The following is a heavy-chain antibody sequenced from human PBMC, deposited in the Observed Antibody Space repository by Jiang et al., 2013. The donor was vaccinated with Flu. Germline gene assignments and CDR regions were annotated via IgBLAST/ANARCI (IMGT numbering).Heavy chain of an antibody. Sequence: GAEVKKPGASVKVSCKASGYTFTSYYMHWVRQAPGQGLEWMGIINPSGGSTSYAQKFQGRVTMTRDTSTSTVYMELSSLRSEDTAVYYCARDVSGEQWLVGYYYYGMDVWGQGTTVTVSS. CDR3: ARDVSGEQWLVGYYYYGMDV. V-gene: IGHV1-46*01. CDR2: INPSGGST. J-gene: IGHJ6*02. CDR1: GYTFTSYY. D-gene: IGHD6-19*01.